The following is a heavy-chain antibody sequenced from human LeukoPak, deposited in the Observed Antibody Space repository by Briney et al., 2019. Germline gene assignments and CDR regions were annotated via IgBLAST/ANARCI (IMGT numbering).Heavy chain of an antibody. CDR3: AKKGPTMIPGNYFDY. Sequence: GGSLRLSCAASGFTFSSYAMSWVRQAPGQGLEWVSTIRGSGGDTYYADPVKGRFTISRDNSKNTLHLQMNSLRAEDTAVYYCAKKGPTMIPGNYFDYWGQGTLVTVSS. CDR1: GFTFSSYA. CDR2: IRGSGGDT. V-gene: IGHV3-23*01. J-gene: IGHJ4*02. D-gene: IGHD3-22*01.